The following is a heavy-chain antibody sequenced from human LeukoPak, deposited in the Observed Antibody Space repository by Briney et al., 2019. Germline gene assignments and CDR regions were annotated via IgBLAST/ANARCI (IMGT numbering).Heavy chain of an antibody. J-gene: IGHJ4*02. Sequence: GGSLRLSCAASGFTFSSYAMSWVRQAPGKGLEWVSYISSSSSTIYYADSVKGRFTISRDNAKNSLYLQMNSLRAEDTAVYYCARAGSVHGFDYWGQGTLVTVSS. CDR3: ARAGSVHGFDY. CDR1: GFTFSSYA. D-gene: IGHD1-14*01. CDR2: ISSSSSTI. V-gene: IGHV3-48*04.